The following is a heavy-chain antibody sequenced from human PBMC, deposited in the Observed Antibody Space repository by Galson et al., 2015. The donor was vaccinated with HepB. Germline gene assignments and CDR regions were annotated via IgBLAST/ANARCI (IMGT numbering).Heavy chain of an antibody. J-gene: IGHJ4*02. D-gene: IGHD3-16*02. V-gene: IGHV3-23*01. Sequence: SLRLSCATSRFTFGDYIMSWVRQSPGGGLEWVSSISGSGRNTSYADSVEGRFTISRDNSNGILYLHMNSLGPDDTAIYYCAKATSSAYGGYIVAFGSWGRGTLVTVS. CDR2: ISGSGRNT. CDR1: RFTFGDYI. CDR3: AKATSSAYGGYIVAFGS.